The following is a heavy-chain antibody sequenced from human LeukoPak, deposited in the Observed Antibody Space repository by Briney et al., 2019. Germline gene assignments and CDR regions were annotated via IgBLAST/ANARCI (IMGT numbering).Heavy chain of an antibody. V-gene: IGHV3-23*01. Sequence: GGSLRLSCAASGFNFISYAMNWLRQAPGSGLDWVSGSSGSGCPTYYADSVQGRFPIPRDNSKNPPYLQMNSLRAEDTAVYYCANGNRCTSPNCLGYYYFYMDVWGKGTTVTVSS. D-gene: IGHD2-8*01. CDR2: SSGSGCPT. CDR3: ANGNRCTSPNCLGYYYFYMDV. CDR1: GFNFISYA. J-gene: IGHJ6*03.